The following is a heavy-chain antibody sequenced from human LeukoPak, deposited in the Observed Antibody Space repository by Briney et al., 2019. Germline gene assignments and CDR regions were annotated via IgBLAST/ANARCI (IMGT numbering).Heavy chain of an antibody. D-gene: IGHD6-13*01. CDR1: GFTVSFNY. CDR2: IQSKTDGGTI. J-gene: IGHJ4*02. CDR3: TTDSSSWYYFDN. V-gene: IGHV3-15*01. Sequence: GGSLRLSCAASGFTVSFNYMSWVRQVPGKGLEWVGRIQSKTDGGTIDYAAPVRGRFTISRDDSKNTLYLQMNSLKTEDTAVYYCTTDSSSWYYFDNWGQGTLVTVSS.